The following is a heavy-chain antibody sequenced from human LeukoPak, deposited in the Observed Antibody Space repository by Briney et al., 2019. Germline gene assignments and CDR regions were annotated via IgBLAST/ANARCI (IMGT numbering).Heavy chain of an antibody. Sequence: GESLKISCKGSGYSFTSYWIGWVRQMPGKGLEWMGIIYPGDSDTRYSPSFQGQVTISADKSISTAYLQWSSLKASDTAMYYCARPIDSSGFAFDHWGQGTLVTVSS. CDR1: GYSFTSYW. J-gene: IGHJ4*02. CDR2: IYPGDSDT. V-gene: IGHV5-51*01. CDR3: ARPIDSSGFAFDH. D-gene: IGHD3-22*01.